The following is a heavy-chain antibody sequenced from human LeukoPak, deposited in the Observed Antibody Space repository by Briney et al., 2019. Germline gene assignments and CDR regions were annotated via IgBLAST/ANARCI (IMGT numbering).Heavy chain of an antibody. V-gene: IGHV1-69*04. CDR1: GGTFSSYA. CDR2: IIPILGIA. D-gene: IGHD2-15*01. J-gene: IGHJ4*02. CDR3: ARSVRSGGSCQLDY. Sequence: SVKVSCKASGGTFSSYAISWVRQAPGQGLEWMGRIIPILGIANYAQKFQGRVTITADKSTSTAYMELSSLRSEDTAVYYCARSVRSGGSCQLDYWGQGTLVTVSS.